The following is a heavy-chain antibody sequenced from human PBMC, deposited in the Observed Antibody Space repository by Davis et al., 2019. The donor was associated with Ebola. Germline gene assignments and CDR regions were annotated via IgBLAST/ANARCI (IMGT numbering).Heavy chain of an antibody. CDR3: ARVVGAAAGMFRYGMDV. D-gene: IGHD6-13*01. CDR2: IKQDGSEK. V-gene: IGHV3-7*01. J-gene: IGHJ6*02. Sequence: GESLKISCAASGFTFSSYWMSWVRQAPGKGLEWVANIKQDGSEKYYVDSVKGRFTISRDNAKNSLYLQMNSLRAEDTAVYYCARVVGAAAGMFRYGMDVWGQGTTVTVSS. CDR1: GFTFSSYW.